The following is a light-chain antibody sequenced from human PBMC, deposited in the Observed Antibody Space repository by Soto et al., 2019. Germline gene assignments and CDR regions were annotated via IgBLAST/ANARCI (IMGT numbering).Light chain of an antibody. CDR1: QSVSNN. CDR3: QQYHNAGST. CDR2: GAS. J-gene: IGKJ1*01. Sequence: IVMTQSPATLSVSPGGRASLSCRASQSVSNNLAWYQQKPGQASRLLIYGASTRAAGIPGRFSASGSGTEFTLIISSLQSDDVAVDYCQQYHNAGSTVGQGTKVEI. V-gene: IGKV3-15*01.